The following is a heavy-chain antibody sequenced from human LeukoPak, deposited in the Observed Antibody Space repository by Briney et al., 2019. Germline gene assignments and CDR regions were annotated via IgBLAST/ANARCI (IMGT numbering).Heavy chain of an antibody. D-gene: IGHD2-21*01. CDR3: AKERSADSILDDAFDI. J-gene: IGHJ3*02. Sequence: GGSLRLSCAASGFTFSSYAMSWVRQAPGKGLEWVSAISGSGGSTYYADSVKGRFTISRDNSKNTLYLQMNSLRAEDTAVYYCAKERSADSILDDAFDIWGQGTMVTVSS. CDR2: ISGSGGST. CDR1: GFTFSSYA. V-gene: IGHV3-23*01.